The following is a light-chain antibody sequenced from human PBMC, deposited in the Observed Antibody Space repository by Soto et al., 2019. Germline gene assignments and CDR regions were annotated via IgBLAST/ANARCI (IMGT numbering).Light chain of an antibody. CDR2: EVS. Sequence: QSALTQSASVSGSPGLSITISCTGTRDDVGGYNYVSWYQQYPGKAPKLMIYEVSYRPSGVSNRFSGSRSGHTASLSISGLQAEDEADYYCSAYTNIGTLVFGGGTKLTVL. CDR3: SAYTNIGTLV. J-gene: IGLJ3*02. CDR1: RDDVGGYNY. V-gene: IGLV2-14*01.